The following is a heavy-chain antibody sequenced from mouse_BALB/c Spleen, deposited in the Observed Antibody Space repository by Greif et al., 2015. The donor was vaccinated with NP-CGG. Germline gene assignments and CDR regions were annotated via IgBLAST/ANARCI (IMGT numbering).Heavy chain of an antibody. V-gene: IGHV2-2*02. CDR1: GFSLTSYG. J-gene: IGHJ2*01. CDR2: IWRGGST. CDR3: ARGATAMYYFDY. Sequence: VQLQQSGPGLVQPSQSLSITCTVSGFSLTSYGVHWVRQSPGKGLEWLGVIWRGGSTDYNAAFISRLSISKDNSKSQVFFKMNSLQANDTAIYYCARGATAMYYFDYWGQGTTLTVSS. D-gene: IGHD1-2*01.